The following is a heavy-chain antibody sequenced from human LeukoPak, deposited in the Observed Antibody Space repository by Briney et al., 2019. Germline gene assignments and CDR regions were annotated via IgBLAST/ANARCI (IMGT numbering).Heavy chain of an antibody. Sequence: PSETLSLTCTVSGGSISSYYWSWIRQPPGKGLEWIGYIYYSGSTNYNPSLKSRVTISVDTSKNQFSLKLSSVTAADTAVYYCAVCLDSSSVSVYYYMDVWGKGTRSPSP. CDR3: AVCLDSSSVSVYYYMDV. CDR1: GGSISSYY. CDR2: IYYSGST. V-gene: IGHV4-59*01. D-gene: IGHD6-13*01. J-gene: IGHJ6*03.